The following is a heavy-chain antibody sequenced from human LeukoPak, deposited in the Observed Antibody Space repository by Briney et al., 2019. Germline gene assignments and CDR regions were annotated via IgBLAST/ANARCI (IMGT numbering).Heavy chain of an antibody. CDR3: ARDKEGFDY. Sequence: ASVKVSCKASGYTFTSNYIHWVRQAPGQGLEWMGMIYPRDGSTSYAQKFQGRVTVTRDTSTSTVHMELSGLRSEDTAVYYCARDKEGFDYWGQGTLVPVSS. CDR1: GYTFTSNY. J-gene: IGHJ4*02. V-gene: IGHV1-46*01. CDR2: IYPRDGST.